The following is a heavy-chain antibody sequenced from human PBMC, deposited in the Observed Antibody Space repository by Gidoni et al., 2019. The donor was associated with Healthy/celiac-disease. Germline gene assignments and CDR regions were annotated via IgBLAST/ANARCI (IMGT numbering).Heavy chain of an antibody. J-gene: IGHJ4*02. Sequence: EVQLLESGGGLVQPGGSLTLPCAASAFTCSRYAMSWVRQAPGKGLEWVSAIIGSGGSTYYADSVKGRFTISRDNSKNTLYLQMNSLRAEDTAVYYCAKEGGIAAAGTDIDYWGQGTLVTVSS. V-gene: IGHV3-23*01. CDR1: AFTCSRYA. CDR2: IIGSGGST. CDR3: AKEGGIAAAGTDIDY. D-gene: IGHD6-13*01.